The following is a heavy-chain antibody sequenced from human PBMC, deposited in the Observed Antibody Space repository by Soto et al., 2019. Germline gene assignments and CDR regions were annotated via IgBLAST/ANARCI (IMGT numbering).Heavy chain of an antibody. Sequence: TLSLTCTVSGVSISSGKYYLSWIRPHPGKGLEWIGYIYYSGSPYYNPSLKSRVTISVDTSKNQFSLKLSSVTAADTAVYYCARDSATVTTSTFDYWGQGTLVTVSS. J-gene: IGHJ4*02. V-gene: IGHV4-31*03. D-gene: IGHD4-17*01. CDR1: GVSISSGKYY. CDR3: ARDSATVTTSTFDY. CDR2: IYYSGSP.